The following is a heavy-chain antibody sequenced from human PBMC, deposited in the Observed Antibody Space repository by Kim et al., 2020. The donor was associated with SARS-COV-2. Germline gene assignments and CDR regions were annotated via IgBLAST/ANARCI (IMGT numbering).Heavy chain of an antibody. CDR3: ARATIRRGYYIYYYHGMDI. CDR1: GFTFSDYY. D-gene: IGHD3-22*01. V-gene: IGHV3-11*01. CDR2: ISSSGSTI. J-gene: IGHJ6*02. Sequence: GGSLRLSCAASGFTFSDYYMSWIRQAPGKGLEWVSYISSSGSTIYYADSVKGRFTISRDNAKNALYLQMNSLRAEDTAVYYCARATIRRGYYIYYYHGMDIWGPGNTFTVSS.